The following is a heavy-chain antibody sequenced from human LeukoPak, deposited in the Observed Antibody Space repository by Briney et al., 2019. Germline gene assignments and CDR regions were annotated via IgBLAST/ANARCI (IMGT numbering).Heavy chain of an antibody. D-gene: IGHD3-22*01. CDR3: ARDKNYYDSSGSPGTFDP. J-gene: IGHJ5*02. CDR2: ISSSSSTI. Sequence: GGSLRLSCAASGFTFSSYSMNWVRQAPGKGLEWVSYISSSSSTIYYADSVKGRFTISRDNAKNSLYLQMNSLRAEDTAVYYCARDKNYYDSSGSPGTFDPWGQGTLVTVSS. CDR1: GFTFSSYS. V-gene: IGHV3-48*04.